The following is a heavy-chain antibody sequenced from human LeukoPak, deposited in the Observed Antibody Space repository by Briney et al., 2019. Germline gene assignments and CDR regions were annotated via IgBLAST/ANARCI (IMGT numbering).Heavy chain of an antibody. Sequence: ASVKVSCKASGYTFTSYDINWVRQATGQGLEWMGWMNPNSGNTGYAQKFQGSVTITRNTSISTAYMELSSLRSEDTAVYYCARALTYYDFWSGLEIFDYWGQGTLVTVSS. D-gene: IGHD3-3*01. J-gene: IGHJ4*02. CDR1: GYTFTSYD. V-gene: IGHV1-8*03. CDR3: ARALTYYDFWSGLEIFDY. CDR2: MNPNSGNT.